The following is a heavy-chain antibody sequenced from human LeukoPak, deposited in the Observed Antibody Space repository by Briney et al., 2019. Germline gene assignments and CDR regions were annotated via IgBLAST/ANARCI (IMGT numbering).Heavy chain of an antibody. CDR3: ARGGSTTTMTTDFDY. CDR2: ISTSSSYI. J-gene: IGHJ4*02. V-gene: IGHV3-21*01. D-gene: IGHD4-17*01. CDR1: GFTFSSYT. Sequence: GGSLRLSCAASGFTFSSYTMHWVRQAPGKGLEWVSCISTSSSYIYYADSVKGRFTIPRDNAKNSLYLQMNSLRAEDTAVYYCARGGSTTTMTTDFDYWGQGTLVTVSS.